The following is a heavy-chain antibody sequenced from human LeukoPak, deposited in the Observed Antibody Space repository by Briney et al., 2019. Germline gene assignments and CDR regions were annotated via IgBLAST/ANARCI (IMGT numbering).Heavy chain of an antibody. Sequence: LAGGSLRLSCAASGFTFSNYWITWFRQDPGKGLEWVAHINQDGSKEYYMDSVKARFTISRDNAKNSLSLQMNSLRAEDTAVYYCVRDGGVSGYDLLDYWGQGTLVTVSS. CDR3: VRDGGVSGYDLLDY. J-gene: IGHJ4*02. D-gene: IGHD5-12*01. CDR2: INQDGSKE. CDR1: GFTFSNYW. V-gene: IGHV3-7*01.